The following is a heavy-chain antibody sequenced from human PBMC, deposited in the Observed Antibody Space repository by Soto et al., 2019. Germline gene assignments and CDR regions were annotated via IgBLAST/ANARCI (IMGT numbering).Heavy chain of an antibody. V-gene: IGHV3-30*18. CDR1: GFTFSSYG. CDR3: AKETRIAAAASDY. Sequence: QVQLVESGGGVVQPGRSLRLSCAASGFTFSSYGMHWVRQAPGKGPEWVAVISYDGSNKYYADSVKGRFTISRDNSKNTLYLQMNSLRAEDTAVYYCAKETRIAAAASDYWGQGTLVTVSS. J-gene: IGHJ4*02. CDR2: ISYDGSNK. D-gene: IGHD6-13*01.